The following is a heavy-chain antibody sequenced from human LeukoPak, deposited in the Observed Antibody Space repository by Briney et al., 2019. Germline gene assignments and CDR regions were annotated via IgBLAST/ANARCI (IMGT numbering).Heavy chain of an antibody. Sequence: GGSLRLSCAASGFTFSSYWMSWVRQAPGKGLEWVANIKQDGSEKYYVDSVKGRFTISRDNAKNSLYLQMNSLRAEDTAVYYCARVDETVTTAAIIRKYDYYYYYMDVWGKGTTVTVSS. CDR2: IKQDGSEK. CDR1: GFTFSSYW. D-gene: IGHD4-11*01. V-gene: IGHV3-7*01. J-gene: IGHJ6*03. CDR3: ARVDETVTTAAIIRKYDYYYYYMDV.